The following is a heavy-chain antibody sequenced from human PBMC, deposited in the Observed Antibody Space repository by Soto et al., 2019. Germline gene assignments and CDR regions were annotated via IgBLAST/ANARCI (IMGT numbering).Heavy chain of an antibody. Sequence: ASVKVSCKASGYTFTGYYMHWVRQAPGQGLEWMGWFNPNSGGTNYAQKFQGWVTMTRDTSISTAYMELSRLRSDDTAVYYCARGQGVAGTNAFDYWGQGTLVTVSS. CDR3: ARGQGVAGTNAFDY. CDR2: FNPNSGGT. J-gene: IGHJ4*02. D-gene: IGHD6-19*01. V-gene: IGHV1-2*04. CDR1: GYTFTGYY.